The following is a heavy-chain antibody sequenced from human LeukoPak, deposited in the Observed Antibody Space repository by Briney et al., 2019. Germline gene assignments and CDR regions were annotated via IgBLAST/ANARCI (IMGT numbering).Heavy chain of an antibody. CDR1: GYTFTSYY. J-gene: IGHJ4*02. CDR3: ARGGGHCSGGSCSYYFDY. CDR2: VNPGYGST. Sequence: ASVKVSCKASGYTFTSYYIHWVRQAPGQGLEWMGIVNPGYGSTSYAQKFQGRVTMTRDTSTSTVYMELSSLRSEDTAVYYCARGGGHCSGGSCSYYFDYWGQGTLVTVSS. V-gene: IGHV1-46*01. D-gene: IGHD2-15*01.